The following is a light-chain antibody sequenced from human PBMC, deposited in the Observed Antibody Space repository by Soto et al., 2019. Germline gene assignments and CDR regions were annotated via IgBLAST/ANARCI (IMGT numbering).Light chain of an antibody. CDR3: QQYNNCPPLT. CDR1: QSVSGN. V-gene: IGKV3-15*01. Sequence: EIVMTQSPATLSVSPGERATLSCRASQSVSGNLAWYQQKPDQAPRLLIYGASTRATGIPARFSGSGSGTEFTLTISSLQYEDFAVYYCQQYNNCPPLTFGGGTKVEIK. J-gene: IGKJ4*01. CDR2: GAS.